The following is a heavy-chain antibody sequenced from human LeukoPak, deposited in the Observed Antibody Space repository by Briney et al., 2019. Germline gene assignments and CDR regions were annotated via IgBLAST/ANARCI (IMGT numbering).Heavy chain of an antibody. D-gene: IGHD1-26*01. V-gene: IGHV4-59*01. Sequence: PSETLSLTCTVSGGSISSYYWSWIRQPPGKGLEWIGYIYYSGSTNYNPSLKSRVTISVDTSKNQFSLKLSSVTAADTAVYYCAGLVGATTSFDYWGQGTLVTISS. CDR1: GGSISSYY. CDR2: IYYSGST. CDR3: AGLVGATTSFDY. J-gene: IGHJ4*02.